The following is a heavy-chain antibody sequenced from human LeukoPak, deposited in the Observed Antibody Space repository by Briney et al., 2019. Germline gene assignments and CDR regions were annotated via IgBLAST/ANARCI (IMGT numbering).Heavy chain of an antibody. J-gene: IGHJ6*03. CDR3: ARYSSSWYLYYYYYYMDV. CDR1: GFTFSSYD. V-gene: IGHV3-13*01. Sequence: GGSLRLSCAASGFTFSSYDIHWVRQATGKGLEWVSGIGTAGEIYYPGSVKGRFTISRENAKNSLYLQMNSLRAGDTAVYYCARYSSSWYLYYYYYYMDVWGKGTTVTVSS. CDR2: IGTAGEI. D-gene: IGHD6-13*01.